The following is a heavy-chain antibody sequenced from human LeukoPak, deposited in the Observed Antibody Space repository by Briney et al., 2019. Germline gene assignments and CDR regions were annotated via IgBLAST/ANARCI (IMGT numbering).Heavy chain of an antibody. CDR2: IIPIFGTA. D-gene: IGHD4-23*01. CDR1: GGTFSSYA. J-gene: IGHJ4*02. Sequence: ASVKVSCKASGGTFSSYAISWVRQAPGQGLEWMGGIIPIFGTANYAQKFQGRVTITADESTSTAYMELSSLRSEDTAVYYCARGPLHDYGGKFDYWGQGTLVTVSS. CDR3: ARGPLHDYGGKFDY. V-gene: IGHV1-69*13.